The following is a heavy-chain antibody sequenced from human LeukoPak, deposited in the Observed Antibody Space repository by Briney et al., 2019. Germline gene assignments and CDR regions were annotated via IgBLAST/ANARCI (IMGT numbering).Heavy chain of an antibody. CDR2: INHSGST. D-gene: IGHD5-18*01. CDR1: GFTFSNYA. CDR3: ARRRGYSYGYSQYFDY. J-gene: IGHJ4*02. Sequence: PGGSLRLSCAASGFTFSNYAMRWVRQPPGKGLEWIGEINHSGSTNYNPSLKSRVTISVDTSKNQFSLKLSSVTAADTAVYYCARRRGYSYGYSQYFDYWGQGTLVTVSS. V-gene: IGHV4-34*01.